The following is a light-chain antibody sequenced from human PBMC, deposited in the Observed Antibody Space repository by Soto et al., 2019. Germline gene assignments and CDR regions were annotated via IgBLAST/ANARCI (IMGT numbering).Light chain of an antibody. CDR3: CSHAGDNTYV. J-gene: IGLJ1*01. V-gene: IGLV2-11*01. Sequence: QSALTQPRSVSGSPGQSVTISCTGTSSDVGGYNYVSWYQQHPGKAPKLMIYEVTKRPSGVPDRFSGSKSGNTASLTVSGLQAEDEADYFCCSHAGDNTYVFGTGTKVTVL. CDR2: EVT. CDR1: SSDVGGYNY.